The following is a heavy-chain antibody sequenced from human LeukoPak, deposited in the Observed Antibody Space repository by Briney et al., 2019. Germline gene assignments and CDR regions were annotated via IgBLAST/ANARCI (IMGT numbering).Heavy chain of an antibody. CDR3: ANSAYHIFLEY. J-gene: IGHJ4*02. CDR2: IYYSGIT. D-gene: IGHD3-9*01. Sequence: PSETLSLTCTVSGGSINNNSYYWGWIRRPPGKGLEWIGSIYYSGITYYNPSLKSRVTISVDTSKNQFSLNLSSVTAADTAVYYCANSAYHIFLEYWGQGTLVTVSS. V-gene: IGHV4-39*07. CDR1: GGSINNNSYY.